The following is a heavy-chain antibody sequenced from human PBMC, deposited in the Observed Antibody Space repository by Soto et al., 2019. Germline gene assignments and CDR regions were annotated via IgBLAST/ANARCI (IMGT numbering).Heavy chain of an antibody. Sequence: QVQLQESGPGLVKASQTLSLTCNVSGGSISSGGYYWTWSRQHPGKGLEWIGNIHHSGSTFYNPSLKSRVSIPVDTSKTQFSLKLSSVTAADTAVYFCVRGVLSWGQGTLVTVSS. J-gene: IGHJ1*01. CDR1: GGSISSGGYY. CDR3: VRGVLS. CDR2: IHHSGST. V-gene: IGHV4-31*03. D-gene: IGHD3-10*01.